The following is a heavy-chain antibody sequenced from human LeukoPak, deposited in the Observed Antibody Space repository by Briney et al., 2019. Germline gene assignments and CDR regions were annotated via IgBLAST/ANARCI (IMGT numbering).Heavy chain of an antibody. CDR1: GYSFTGYY. Sequence: ASVKLSCTASGYSFTGYYMHWVRQAPGQGLEWMGRINPNGGGTNYAQKFQGRVTMTRDTSISTAYMELSRLRADDTAVYYCARNIWFGESNDAFDFWGQGTMVTVSS. D-gene: IGHD3-10*01. J-gene: IGHJ3*01. V-gene: IGHV1-2*02. CDR3: ARNIWFGESNDAFDF. CDR2: INPNGGGT.